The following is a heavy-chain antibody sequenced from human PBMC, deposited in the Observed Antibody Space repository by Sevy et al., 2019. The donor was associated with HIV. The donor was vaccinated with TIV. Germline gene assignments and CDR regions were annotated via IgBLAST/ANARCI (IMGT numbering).Heavy chain of an antibody. V-gene: IGHV3-21*01. CDR3: ARDSNGSLDPWIDY. Sequence: GGSLRLSCAASGFTFSSYSMNWVRQAPGKGLEWVSSISSSSSYIYYADSVKGRFTISRDNAKNSLYLQMNSLRAEDTAVYYCARDSNGSLDPWIDYWGQGTLVTVSS. CDR2: ISSSSSYI. CDR1: GFTFSSYS. J-gene: IGHJ4*02. D-gene: IGHD3-16*01.